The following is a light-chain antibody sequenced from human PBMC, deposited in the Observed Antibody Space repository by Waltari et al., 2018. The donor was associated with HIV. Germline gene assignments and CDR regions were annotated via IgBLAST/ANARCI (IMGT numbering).Light chain of an antibody. J-gene: IGLJ1*01. V-gene: IGLV2-8*01. CDR3: GSFVGSNSHYV. CDR1: NSAVGGYNY. Sequence: QSALTQPPSASGSPGQPVTIPCPGTNSAVGGYNYVSWYQQRPGKAPKLMIFEVIKRPSGVPDRFSGSKSGNTASLTVSGLQADDEADYYCGSFVGSNSHYVFGTGTKVTVL. CDR2: EVI.